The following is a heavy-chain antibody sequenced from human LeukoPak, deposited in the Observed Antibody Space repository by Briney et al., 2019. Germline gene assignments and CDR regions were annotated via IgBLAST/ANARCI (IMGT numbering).Heavy chain of an antibody. Sequence: PGGSLRLSCAASGFTFSSYAMSWVRQAPGKGLEWVSAISGSGGSTYYADSVKGRFTISRDNSKNTLYLQMNSLRAEDTAVYYCANTRTPGPQFDYWGQGTLVTVSS. V-gene: IGHV3-23*01. CDR2: ISGSGGST. CDR1: GFTFSSYA. J-gene: IGHJ4*02. CDR3: ANTRTPGPQFDY.